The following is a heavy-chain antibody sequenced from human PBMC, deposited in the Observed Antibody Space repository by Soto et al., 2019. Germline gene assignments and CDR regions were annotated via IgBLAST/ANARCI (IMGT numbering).Heavy chain of an antibody. D-gene: IGHD3-10*01. V-gene: IGHV1-18*01. Sequence: ASVKVSCKASGYTFTSYGISWVRQAPGQGLEWMGWISAYNGNTNYAQKLQGRVTMTTDTSTSTAYMELRSLRSDDTAVYYCAREVTMVRGGEGNWFNPWGQGTLVTVSS. CDR2: ISAYNGNT. CDR3: AREVTMVRGGEGNWFNP. CDR1: GYTFTSYG. J-gene: IGHJ5*02.